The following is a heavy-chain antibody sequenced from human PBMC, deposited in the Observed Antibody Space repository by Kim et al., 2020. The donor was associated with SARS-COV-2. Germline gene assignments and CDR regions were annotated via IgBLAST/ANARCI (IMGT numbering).Heavy chain of an antibody. V-gene: IGHV3-21*01. Sequence: GGSLRLSCAASGFSFSFYSMNWVRQAPGKRLEWVSSISSSSNYIYYADSVKGRFTISRDNAKNSLYLQMNSLRAEDTAVYYCAREADDSSGSPYGMDVWG. D-gene: IGHD3-22*01. CDR1: GFSFSFYS. CDR3: AREADDSSGSPYGMDV. CDR2: ISSSSNYI. J-gene: IGHJ6*01.